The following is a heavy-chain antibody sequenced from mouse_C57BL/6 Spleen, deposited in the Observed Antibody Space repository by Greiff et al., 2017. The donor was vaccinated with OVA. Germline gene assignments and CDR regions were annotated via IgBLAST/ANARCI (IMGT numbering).Heavy chain of an antibody. J-gene: IGHJ1*03. CDR3: ARRDYYGSSHRDFDV. V-gene: IGHV1-54*01. CDR1: GYAFTNYL. D-gene: IGHD1-1*01. Sequence: QVQLQQSGAELVRPGTSVKVSCKASGYAFTNYLIEWVKQRPGQGLEWIGVINPGSGGTNYNEKFKGKATLTADKSSSTAYMQLSSLTSEDSAVYYCARRDYYGSSHRDFDVWGTGTTVTVSS. CDR2: INPGSGGT.